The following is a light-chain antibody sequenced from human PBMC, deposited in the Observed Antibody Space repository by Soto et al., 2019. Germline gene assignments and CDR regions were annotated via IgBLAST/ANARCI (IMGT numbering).Light chain of an antibody. CDR2: DVT. CDR1: SSDVGGYDF. V-gene: IGLV2-8*01. J-gene: IGLJ3*02. CDR3: SSYAGSSLTLA. Sequence: QSALTQPPSASGSPGQSVTISCTGASSDVGGYDFVSWYQQHPGKAPKLMIYDVTKRPSGVPDRFSGSKSGNTASLAVSGLQADDEADYYCSSYAGSSLTLAFGGGTKLTVL.